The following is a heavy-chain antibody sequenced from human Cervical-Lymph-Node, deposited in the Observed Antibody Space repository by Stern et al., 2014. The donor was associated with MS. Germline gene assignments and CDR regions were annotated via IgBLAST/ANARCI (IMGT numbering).Heavy chain of an antibody. CDR2: IYPDDSDT. CDR3: ARRGMDV. Sequence: EVQLVESGAEVKKPGESLTISCKGFGYSFNIYWIAWVRKRPGKGLEWMGIIYPDDSDTGYSPSFQGQVTFSVDKSISTAYLQWSSLKPSDTATYFCARRGMDVWGQGTSVTVSS. V-gene: IGHV5-51*01. CDR1: GYSFNIYW. J-gene: IGHJ6*02.